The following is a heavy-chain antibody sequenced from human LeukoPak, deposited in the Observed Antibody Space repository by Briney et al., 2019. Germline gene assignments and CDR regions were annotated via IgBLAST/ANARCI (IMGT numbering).Heavy chain of an antibody. J-gene: IGHJ4*02. Sequence: GGSLRLSCAASGFTFDYYWMTWVRQAPGNGLEWVATIKDDGSEQFYVDSVKGRFTISRDNTQTSVYLHMNSLRVEDTAVYYCARPRGSYDYLDDWGQGTLVSVSS. D-gene: IGHD1-26*01. CDR1: GFTFDYYW. CDR2: IKDDGSEQ. V-gene: IGHV3-7*01. CDR3: ARPRGSYDYLDD.